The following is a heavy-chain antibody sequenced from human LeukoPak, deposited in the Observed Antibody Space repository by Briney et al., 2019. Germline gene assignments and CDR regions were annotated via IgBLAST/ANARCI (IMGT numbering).Heavy chain of an antibody. CDR3: ARAPSEIGGYYPEYFRH. Sequence: GGSLRLSCAASGFTFSSYWMHWVRQAPGKGLVWVSRKSDGSTNYADSVKGRFTISRDNAKNTVSLQMNSLRAEDTGAYYCARAPSEIGGYYPEYFRHWSQGTLVTVSS. J-gene: IGHJ1*01. CDR1: GFTFSSYW. V-gene: IGHV3-74*01. CDR2: KSDGST. D-gene: IGHD3-22*01.